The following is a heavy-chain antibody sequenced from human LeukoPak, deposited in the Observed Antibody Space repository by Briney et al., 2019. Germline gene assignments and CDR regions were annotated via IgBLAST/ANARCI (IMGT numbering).Heavy chain of an antibody. J-gene: IGHJ4*02. D-gene: IGHD1-26*01. CDR3: ARPTYSGSYYWFDY. V-gene: IGHV3-30-3*01. Sequence: GRSLRLSCAASGFTFSSYAMHWVRQAPGKGLEWVAVISYDGSNKYYADSVKGRFTISRDNSKNMLYLQMNSLRAEDTAVYYCARPTYSGSYYWFDYWGQGTLVTVSS. CDR2: ISYDGSNK. CDR1: GFTFSSYA.